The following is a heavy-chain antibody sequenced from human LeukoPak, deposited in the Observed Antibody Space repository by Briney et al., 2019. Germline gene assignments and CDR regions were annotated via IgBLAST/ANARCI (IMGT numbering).Heavy chain of an antibody. J-gene: IGHJ4*02. D-gene: IGHD1-26*01. CDR3: AGRGDTKPWGFDY. CDR2: IYYSGST. V-gene: IGHV4-30-4*08. CDR1: GGSISSGDYY. Sequence: SQTLSLTCTVSGGSISSGDYYWSWIRQPPGKGVEWIGYIYYSGSTYYNPSLKSRVTISVDTSNNQFSLKLSSVTAADTAVYYCAGRGDTKPWGFDYWGQGTLVTVSS.